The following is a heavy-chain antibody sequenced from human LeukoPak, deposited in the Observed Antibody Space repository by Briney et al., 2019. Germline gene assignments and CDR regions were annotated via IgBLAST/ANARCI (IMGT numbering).Heavy chain of an antibody. CDR3: ARPSYDSSDYEYFQH. J-gene: IGHJ1*01. D-gene: IGHD3-22*01. CDR1: GGTFSSYA. V-gene: IGHV1-69*05. Sequence: SVKVSCKASGGTFSSYAISWVRQAPGQGLEWMGGIIPIFGTANYAQKFQGRVTMTTDTSTSTAYMELRSLRSDDTAVYYCARPSYDSSDYEYFQHWGQGTLVTVSS. CDR2: IIPIFGTA.